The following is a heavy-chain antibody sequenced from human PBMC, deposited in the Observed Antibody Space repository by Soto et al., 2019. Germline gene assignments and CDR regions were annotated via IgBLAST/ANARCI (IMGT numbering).Heavy chain of an antibody. CDR1: GGSISSGGYS. V-gene: IGHV4-30-2*01. D-gene: IGHD1-1*01. Sequence: SETLCLTCAVSGGSISSGGYSGNWIRQPPGKGLEWIGYIYHSGGTLYNPSLKSRVTISVDRSKNHFSLTLTSVTAADTAIYYCARDSLTGNWFDPWGQGTLVTVSS. J-gene: IGHJ5*02. CDR2: IYHSGGT. CDR3: ARDSLTGNWFDP.